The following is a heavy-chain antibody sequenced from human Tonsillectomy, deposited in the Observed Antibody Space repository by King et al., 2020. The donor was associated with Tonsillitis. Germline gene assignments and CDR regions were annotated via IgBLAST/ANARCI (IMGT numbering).Heavy chain of an antibody. J-gene: IGHJ4*02. CDR2: ISWNSGSI. CDR3: AKAYDRYYFDY. CDR1: GFTFDDYA. Sequence: VQLVESGGGLVQPGRSLRLSCAASGFTFDDYAMHWVRQAPGKGLEWVSGISWNSGSIGYADSVKGRFTISRDNAKNSLYLQMNSLRAEDTALYYCAKAYDRYYFDYWGQGTLVTVSS. V-gene: IGHV3-9*01. D-gene: IGHD3-22*01.